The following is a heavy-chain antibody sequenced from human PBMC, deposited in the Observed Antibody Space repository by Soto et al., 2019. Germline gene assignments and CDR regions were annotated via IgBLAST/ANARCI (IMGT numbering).Heavy chain of an antibody. CDR2: ISYDGSNK. Sequence: QVQLVESGGGVVQPGRSLRLSCAASGFTFSSYGMHWVRQAPGKGLEWVAVISYDGSNKYYADSVKGRFTISRDNSKNTLYLQMNSLRAEDTAVYYCAKLSGGGSSGGILNYWGQGTLVTVSS. J-gene: IGHJ4*02. D-gene: IGHD3-22*01. CDR1: GFTFSSYG. CDR3: AKLSGGGSSGGILNY. V-gene: IGHV3-30*18.